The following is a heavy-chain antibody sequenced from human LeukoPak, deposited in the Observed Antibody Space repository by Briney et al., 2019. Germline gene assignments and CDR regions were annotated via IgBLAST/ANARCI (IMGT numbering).Heavy chain of an antibody. J-gene: IGHJ4*02. CDR2: IKQDGSKK. D-gene: IGHD4-23*01. Sequence: GGSLRLSCVASGFPFSSYWMTWVRQAPGKGLEWVANIKQDGSKKSYVDSVKGRFTISRDNAKNSLYLQMDSLRAEDTAVYYCARAIGKSEGYWGQGTLVTVSS. CDR3: ARAIGKSEGY. V-gene: IGHV3-7*01. CDR1: GFPFSSYW.